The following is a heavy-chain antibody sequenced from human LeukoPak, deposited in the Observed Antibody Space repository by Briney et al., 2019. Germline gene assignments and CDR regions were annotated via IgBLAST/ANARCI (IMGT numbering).Heavy chain of an antibody. CDR2: ISWNSGSI. V-gene: IGHV3-9*03. D-gene: IGHD2-21*01. Sequence: PGGSLRLSCAASGFTFDDYAMHWVRQAPGKGLEWVSGISWNSGSIGYADSVKGRFTISRDNAKNSLYLQMNSLRAEDMALYYCAKDRGAYCGGDCQEAAFDIWGQGTMVTVSS. CDR1: GFTFDDYA. CDR3: AKDRGAYCGGDCQEAAFDI. J-gene: IGHJ3*02.